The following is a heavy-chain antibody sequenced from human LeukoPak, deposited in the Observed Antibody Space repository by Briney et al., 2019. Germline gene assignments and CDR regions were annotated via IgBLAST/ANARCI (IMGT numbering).Heavy chain of an antibody. V-gene: IGHV3-7*01. CDR2: IKEDGSAE. CDR1: GFTFTNYW. D-gene: IGHD3-22*01. J-gene: IGHJ3*02. Sequence: GGSLRLSCAAAGFTFTNYWMIWARQAPGKGLEWVANIKEDGSAEFYVDSMKGRFTLSRDNAKNSVYLQMNSLRAEDTAVYYCARDRVRREYSDSSGYRPDAFDIWGQGTMVTVSS. CDR3: ARDRVRREYSDSSGYRPDAFDI.